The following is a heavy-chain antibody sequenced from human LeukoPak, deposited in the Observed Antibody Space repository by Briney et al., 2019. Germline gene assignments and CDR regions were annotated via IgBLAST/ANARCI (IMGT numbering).Heavy chain of an antibody. CDR1: GGSFSGYY. J-gene: IGHJ6*03. D-gene: IGHD3-3*01. V-gene: IGHV4-34*01. CDR3: ARGGYDFWSGRLYYYYYMDV. CDR2: INHSGST. Sequence: SETLSLTCAVYGGSFSGYYWSWLRQPPGKGLDWLGEINHSGSTNYNPSLKSRVTISVDTSKNQFSLKLSSVTAADTAVYYCARGGYDFWSGRLYYYYYMDVWGKGTTVTVSS.